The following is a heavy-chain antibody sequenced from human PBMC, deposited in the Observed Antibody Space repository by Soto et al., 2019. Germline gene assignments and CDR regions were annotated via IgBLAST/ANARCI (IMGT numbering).Heavy chain of an antibody. V-gene: IGHV4-34*01. CDR2: INHSGST. Sequence: KPSETLSLTCAVYGGSFSGYYWSWIRQPPGKGLEWIGEINHSGSTNYNPSLKSRVTISLDTSKNQFSLKLSSVTAADTAVYYCARGAIITMVRASGMDVWGQGTTVTVSS. D-gene: IGHD3-10*01. CDR1: GGSFSGYY. J-gene: IGHJ6*02. CDR3: ARGAIITMVRASGMDV.